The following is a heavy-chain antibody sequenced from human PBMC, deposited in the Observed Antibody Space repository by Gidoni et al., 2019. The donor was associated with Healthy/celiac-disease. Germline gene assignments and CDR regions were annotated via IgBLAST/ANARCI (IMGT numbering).Heavy chain of an antibody. D-gene: IGHD1-26*01. J-gene: IGHJ3*02. CDR1: GGHFRSYA. Sequence: QVQLEQSGAEVKKPGSSVKVSCKASGGHFRSYAISWVRQAPGQGLEWMGGIIPICGTANYAQKFQGRVTITADESTSTAYMELSSLRSEDTAVYYCASRGDSGRYMKGAFDIWGQGTMVTVSS. CDR2: IIPICGTA. V-gene: IGHV1-69*01. CDR3: ASRGDSGRYMKGAFDI.